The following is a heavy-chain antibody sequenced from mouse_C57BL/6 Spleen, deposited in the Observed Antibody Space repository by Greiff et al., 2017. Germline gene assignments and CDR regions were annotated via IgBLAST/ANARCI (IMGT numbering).Heavy chain of an antibody. CDR3: ARDTTVVLYFDY. CDR1: GYTFTSYW. D-gene: IGHD1-1*01. Sequence: VQLQQPGAELVKPGASVKLSCKASGYTFTSYWMPWVKQRPGRGLEWIGRIDPGSGGTKYNEKFKSKATLTVDTPSSTAYMQLSSLTSKDSAVYYCARDTTVVLYFDYWGQGTTLTVSS. CDR2: IDPGSGGT. J-gene: IGHJ2*01. V-gene: IGHV1-72*01.